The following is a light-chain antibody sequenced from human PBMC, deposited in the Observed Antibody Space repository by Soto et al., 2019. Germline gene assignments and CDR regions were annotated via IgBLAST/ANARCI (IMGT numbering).Light chain of an antibody. J-gene: IGKJ1*01. CDR3: QHYNDWRWT. CDR1: QGISSY. V-gene: IGKV1-9*01. Sequence: DIQLTQSPSFLSASVGDRVTITCRASQGISSYLAWYQQKPGKAPKLLIYAASTLQSGVPSRFSGSGSGTDFTLTISSLQPEDFAVYYCQHYNDWRWTFGQGTKVEIK. CDR2: AAS.